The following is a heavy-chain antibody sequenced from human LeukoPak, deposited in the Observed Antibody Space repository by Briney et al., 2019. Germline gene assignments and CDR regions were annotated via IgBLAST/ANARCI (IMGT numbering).Heavy chain of an antibody. V-gene: IGHV4-38-2*02. D-gene: IGHD2-15*01. Sequence: PSETLSLTCTVSGYSISSGYYWGWIRQPPGKGLEWIGRIYHSGSTYYNPSLTSRVTISVDTSKNQFSLKLSSVTAADTAVYYCARDQATVVVAATTWFDPWGQGTLVTVSS. CDR2: IYHSGST. CDR1: GYSISSGYY. CDR3: ARDQATVVVAATTWFDP. J-gene: IGHJ5*02.